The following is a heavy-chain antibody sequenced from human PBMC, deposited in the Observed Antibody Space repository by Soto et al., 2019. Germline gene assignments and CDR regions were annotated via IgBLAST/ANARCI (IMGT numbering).Heavy chain of an antibody. CDR1: GFTFSSYD. CDR3: VRRVAGNDDY. D-gene: IGHD1-1*01. Sequence: EVQLAESGGGMVQPGGSLRLSCVASGFTFSSYDMHWVRQAPGKGLEYVSSISSNGGTTYYGTSVKGRFTISRDNSKNTLYLQMGSLRAEDMAVYYCVRRVAGNDDYWGQGTRVTVSS. V-gene: IGHV3-64*01. CDR2: ISSNGGTT. J-gene: IGHJ4*02.